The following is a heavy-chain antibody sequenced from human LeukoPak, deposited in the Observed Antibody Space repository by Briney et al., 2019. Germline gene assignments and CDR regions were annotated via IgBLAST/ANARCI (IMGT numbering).Heavy chain of an antibody. CDR3: AKPLTIFGVVKNFDY. CDR1: GFTFSSYA. CDR2: ISGSGGST. Sequence: GGSLRLSCAASGFTFSSYAMSWVRQAPGKGLEWVSAISGSGGSTYYADSVKGRFTISRDNSKNTLYLQMNSLRAEDTAVYYCAKPLTIFGVVKNFDYWGQGTLVTVSS. J-gene: IGHJ4*02. V-gene: IGHV3-23*01. D-gene: IGHD3-3*01.